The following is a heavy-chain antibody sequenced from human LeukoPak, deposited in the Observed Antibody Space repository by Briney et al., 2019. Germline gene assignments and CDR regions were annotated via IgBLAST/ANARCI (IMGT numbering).Heavy chain of an antibody. CDR2: ISYDGSNK. J-gene: IGHJ4*02. Sequence: GRSLRLSCAASGFTFSSYAMYWVRQAPGKGLEWVAVISYDGSNKYYADSVKGRFTISRDNSKNTLYLQVNSLRAEDTAVYYCARVSLVLTGDYWGQGTLVTVSS. D-gene: IGHD4/OR15-4a*01. CDR1: GFTFSSYA. CDR3: ARVSLVLTGDY. V-gene: IGHV3-30-3*01.